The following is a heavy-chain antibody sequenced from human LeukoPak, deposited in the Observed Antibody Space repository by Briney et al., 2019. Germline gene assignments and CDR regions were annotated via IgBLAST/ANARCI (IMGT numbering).Heavy chain of an antibody. CDR3: ARDRYCRGGACYDAFDI. J-gene: IGHJ3*02. V-gene: IGHV3-74*01. CDR1: GFTLSTYW. Sequence: GGSLRLSCAASGFTLSTYWMHWVRQGPGKGLVWVSCINSDGSRTTYADSVKGRLTISRDNAKNSLYLQMNSLRAEDTAVYYCARDRYCRGGACYDAFDIWGQGTMVTVSS. D-gene: IGHD2-15*01. CDR2: INSDGSRT.